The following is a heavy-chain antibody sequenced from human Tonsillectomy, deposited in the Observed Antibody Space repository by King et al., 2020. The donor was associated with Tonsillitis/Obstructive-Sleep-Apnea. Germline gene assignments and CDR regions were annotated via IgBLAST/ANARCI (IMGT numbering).Heavy chain of an antibody. V-gene: IGHV4-39*01. Sequence: LQLQESGPGLVKPSETLSLTCTVSGGSISSSSYYWGWIRQPPGKGLEWIGSIYYSGSTYYKPSLKSRVTISVDTSKNQLSLKLSSVTAADTAVYYCARHDGWWLRWNYYYYYMDVWGKGTTVTVSS. J-gene: IGHJ6*03. D-gene: IGHD5-12*01. CDR1: GGSISSSSYY. CDR2: IYYSGST. CDR3: ARHDGWWLRWNYYYYYMDV.